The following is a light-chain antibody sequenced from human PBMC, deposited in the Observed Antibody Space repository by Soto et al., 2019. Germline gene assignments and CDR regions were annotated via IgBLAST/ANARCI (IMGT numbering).Light chain of an antibody. CDR2: GAS. CDR1: QSVSSIY. J-gene: IGKJ4*01. Sequence: EVAFTLSPGTLSISLGARATLSCRASQSVSSIYLAWYQQKPGQAPRLLIYGASSRATGIPDRFSGSGSGTDCTHTISRLEPEDCAVYYGQQYGIAPPTLCGGTKVDFK. CDR3: QQYGIAPPT. V-gene: IGKV3-20*01.